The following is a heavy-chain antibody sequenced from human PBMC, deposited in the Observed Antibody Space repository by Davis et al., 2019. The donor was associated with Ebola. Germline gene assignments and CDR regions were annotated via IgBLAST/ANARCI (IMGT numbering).Heavy chain of an antibody. CDR1: GFPFSSYS. D-gene: IGHD4-11*01. V-gene: IGHV3-30*02. CDR3: ARDSDDYSFDY. Sequence: GGSLRLSCAASGFPFSSYSMNWVRQAPGKGLEWVSFIRYDGSREYYADSVKGRFTISRDNAKNTLYLQMNSLRPEDTAVYYCARDSDDYSFDYWGQGTLVTVSS. J-gene: IGHJ4*02. CDR2: IRYDGSRE.